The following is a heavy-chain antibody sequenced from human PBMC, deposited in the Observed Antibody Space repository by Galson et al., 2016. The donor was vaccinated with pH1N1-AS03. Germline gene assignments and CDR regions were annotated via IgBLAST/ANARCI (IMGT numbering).Heavy chain of an antibody. V-gene: IGHV1-2*02. CDR3: ARGLKSMLRGVIDNYYGMDV. Sequence: PVKVSCKASGYIFSDYYMHWVRQAPGQGLEWMAWININDGVTNYAQKFHGRVTMSRDTSISTAYMELSRLGSDDTAVYYCARGLKSMLRGVIDNYYGMDVWGRGTTVTVSS. CDR2: ININDGVT. CDR1: GYIFSDYY. D-gene: IGHD3-10*01. J-gene: IGHJ6*02.